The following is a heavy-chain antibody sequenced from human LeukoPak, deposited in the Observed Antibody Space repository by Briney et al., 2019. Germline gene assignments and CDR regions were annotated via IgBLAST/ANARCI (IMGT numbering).Heavy chain of an antibody. CDR3: ARAITTSGFRTDY. V-gene: IGHV1-18*01. CDR2: ISADNTNT. J-gene: IGHJ4*02. CDR1: GYTFTGYD. Sequence: GASVKVSCKASGYTFTGYDISWVRQAPGQGLEWMGWISADNTNTNYAQKLQGRVTMTTDTSTRTAYMELRSLRSDDTALYYCARAITTSGFRTDYWGPGTLVTVSS. D-gene: IGHD2/OR15-2a*01.